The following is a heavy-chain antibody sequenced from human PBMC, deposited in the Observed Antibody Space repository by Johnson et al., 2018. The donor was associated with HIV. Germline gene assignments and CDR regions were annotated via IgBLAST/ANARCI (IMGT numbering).Heavy chain of an antibody. J-gene: IGHJ3*02. CDR3: ARPAYSGTWTDAFDI. D-gene: IGHD1-26*01. CDR1: GFTFDEYG. Sequence: VQLVESGGGVVRPGESLRLSCAGSGFTFDEYGMSWVRQVAGKGLEWVSGINWNGGITDYADSVKGRFTISRDNAKNSLWLQMNSLRAEDTALYYCARPAYSGTWTDAFDIWGQGTMVTVSS. V-gene: IGHV3-20*04. CDR2: INWNGGIT.